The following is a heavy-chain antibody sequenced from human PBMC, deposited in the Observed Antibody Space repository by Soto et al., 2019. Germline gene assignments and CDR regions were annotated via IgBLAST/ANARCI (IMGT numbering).Heavy chain of an antibody. CDR3: ARHVYVGFGEYNWFDP. CDR1: GCSISSGTSD. J-gene: IGHJ5*02. CDR2: IYYSGST. V-gene: IGHV4-39*01. Sequence: PSDTLSLSCNVSGCSISSGTSDWAWIRQHPGEGLEWIGHIYYSGSTYYNPSLKSRVTISVDTSKNQFSLKLSSVTAADTAVYYCARHVYVGFGEYNWFDPWGQGTLVTVSS. D-gene: IGHD3-10*01.